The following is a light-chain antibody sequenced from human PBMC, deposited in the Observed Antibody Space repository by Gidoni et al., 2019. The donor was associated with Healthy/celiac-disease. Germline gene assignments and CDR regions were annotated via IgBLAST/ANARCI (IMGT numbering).Light chain of an antibody. V-gene: IGKV3-20*01. CDR2: GAS. CDR3: QQYGSSPRLT. CDR1: QSVSSCY. Sequence: EIVLTQSPGTLSLSPGERATLACRASQSVSSCYLAWYQQKPGQAPRLLIYGASSRATGIPDRFSGSGSETDFTLTISRLEPEDFAVYYCQQYGSSPRLTFGGGTKVEIK. J-gene: IGKJ4*01.